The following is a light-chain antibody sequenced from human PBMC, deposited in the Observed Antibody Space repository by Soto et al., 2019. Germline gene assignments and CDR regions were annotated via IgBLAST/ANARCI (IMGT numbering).Light chain of an antibody. Sequence: EIVLTQSPGNLSLSPGERATLSCRARQSVSSSYLAWYQQKPGQAPRLLICGASSRATGIPDRFSGSGSGTDFSLTISRLEPEDFAVYYCQQYGSSPQTFGQGTKVEIK. J-gene: IGKJ1*01. CDR3: QQYGSSPQT. CDR1: QSVSSSY. CDR2: GAS. V-gene: IGKV3-20*01.